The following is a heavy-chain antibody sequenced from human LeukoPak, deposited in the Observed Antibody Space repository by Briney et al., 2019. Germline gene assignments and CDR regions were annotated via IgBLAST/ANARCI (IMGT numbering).Heavy chain of an antibody. V-gene: IGHV5-51*01. CDR2: TYPDDSDT. CDR1: GYTFDTYW. CDR3: ARGNYDGSRYYKY. D-gene: IGHD3-22*01. J-gene: IGHJ4*02. Sequence: KDGESLQISCKGSGYTFDTYWIGWMRQMPGKGLEWMGITYPDDSDTRYSPSFQGQVTISADKSISTAYLQWSSLKASDTAMYYCARGNYDGSRYYKYWGQGTLVTVSS.